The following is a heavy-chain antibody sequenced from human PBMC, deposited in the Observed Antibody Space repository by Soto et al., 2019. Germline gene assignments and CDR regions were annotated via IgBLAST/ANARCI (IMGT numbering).Heavy chain of an antibody. V-gene: IGHV4-39*01. CDR1: GVSITNTRYY. J-gene: IGHJ4*02. CDR2: IYFSGST. Sequence: QLQLQESGPGLVKPSETLSLTCTVSGVSITNTRYYWGWIRQPPGKGLEWIGTIYFSGSTFYNPSLKSRLTISVDTSKNQFSLRLSYVTAADTAVYYCARHGSYWGQGTLVAVSS. CDR3: ARHGSY.